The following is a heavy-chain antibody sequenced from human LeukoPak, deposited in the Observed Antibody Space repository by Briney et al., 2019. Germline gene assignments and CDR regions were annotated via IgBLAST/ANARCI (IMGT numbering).Heavy chain of an antibody. CDR2: ISAYNGNT. Sequence: GASVKVSCKASGYTFTSYGISWVRQAPGQGLEWMGWISAYNGNTNYAQKLQGRVTMTTDTSTSTAYIELRSLRSDDTAVYYCARAASIAAAGTGGGFDYWGQGTLVTVSS. J-gene: IGHJ4*02. V-gene: IGHV1-18*01. D-gene: IGHD6-13*01. CDR3: ARAASIAAAGTGGGFDY. CDR1: GYTFTSYG.